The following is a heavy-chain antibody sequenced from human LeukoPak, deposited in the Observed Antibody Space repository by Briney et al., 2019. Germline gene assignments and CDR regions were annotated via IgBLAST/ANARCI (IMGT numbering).Heavy chain of an antibody. CDR1: GYSFTSYW. CDR2: IYPGDSDT. J-gene: IGHJ4*02. CDR3: ARGDTAMVLDY. D-gene: IGHD5-18*01. V-gene: IGHV5-51*01. Sequence: GESLTISCKGSGYSFTSYWLGWVRQIPGKGLEWMGIIYPGDSDTRYSPSFQGQVTISADKSISTAYLQWSSLKASDTAMYYCARGDTAMVLDYWGQGTLVTVSS.